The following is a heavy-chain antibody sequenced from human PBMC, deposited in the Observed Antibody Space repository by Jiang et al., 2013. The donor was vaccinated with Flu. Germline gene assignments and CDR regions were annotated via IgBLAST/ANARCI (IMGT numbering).Heavy chain of an antibody. CDR2: IYWDDDK. CDR3: AHFTGYSSSWHWFDP. CDR1: GFSLSTSGVG. J-gene: IGHJ5*02. V-gene: IGHV2-5*02. Sequence: KPTQTLTLTCTFSGFSLSTSGVGVGWIRQPPGKALEWLALIYWDDDKRYSPSLKSRLTITKDTSKNQVVLTMTNMDPVDTATYYCAHFTGYSSSWHWFDPWGQGTLVTVSS. D-gene: IGHD6-13*01.